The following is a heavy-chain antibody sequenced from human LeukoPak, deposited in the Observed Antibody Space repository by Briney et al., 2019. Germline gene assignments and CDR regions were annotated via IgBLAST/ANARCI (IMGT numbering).Heavy chain of an antibody. Sequence: GGSLRLSCAASGFTFSNYWMYWVRQAPGKGLVRVSRINNDGSSTRYAASVEGRFIISRDNAKNTLYLQMNSLRAEDTAVYYCARGVAIFGVAPLDYWGQGTLVTVSS. CDR2: INNDGSST. J-gene: IGHJ4*02. CDR1: GFTFSNYW. D-gene: IGHD3-3*01. CDR3: ARGVAIFGVAPLDY. V-gene: IGHV3-74*01.